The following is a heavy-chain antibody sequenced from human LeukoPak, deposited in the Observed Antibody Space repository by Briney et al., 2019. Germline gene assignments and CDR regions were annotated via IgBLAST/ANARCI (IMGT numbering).Heavy chain of an antibody. CDR1: GFTFSSYA. D-gene: IGHD3-10*01. V-gene: IGHV3-23*01. Sequence: GGSLRVSCAASGFTFSSYAMSWVRQAPGKGLEWVSAISGSGGSTYYADSVKGRFTISRDNSKNTLYLQMNSLRAEDTAVYYCEHGYGSGSQDYWGQGTLVTVSS. CDR2: ISGSGGST. J-gene: IGHJ4*02. CDR3: EHGYGSGSQDY.